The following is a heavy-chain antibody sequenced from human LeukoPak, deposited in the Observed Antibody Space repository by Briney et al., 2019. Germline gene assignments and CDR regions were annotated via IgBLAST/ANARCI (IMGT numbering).Heavy chain of an antibody. D-gene: IGHD3-10*01. V-gene: IGHV1-69*05. CDR2: IIPISGTA. CDR3: ARDYRAYYGSGKANWFDP. J-gene: IGHJ5*02. Sequence: GASVKVSCKASGGIFSSYVISWVRQAPGQGLEWMGRIIPISGTANYAQKFQGRVTITTDEYTRTAYMELSSLRSEDTAVYYCARDYRAYYGSGKANWFDPWGQGTLVTVSS. CDR1: GGIFSSYV.